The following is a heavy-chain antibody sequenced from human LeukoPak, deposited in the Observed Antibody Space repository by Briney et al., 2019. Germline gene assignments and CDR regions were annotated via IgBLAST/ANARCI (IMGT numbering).Heavy chain of an antibody. CDR3: VRDQGYCTSASCRGDAFDV. D-gene: IGHD2-2*01. CDR1: GFTFSTHW. V-gene: IGHV3-7*01. CDR2: IKEDGSEK. Sequence: PGGSLRLSCAASGFTFSTHWMSWVRQAPGKGLEWVAKIKEDGSEKYYVDSVKGRFTISRDNAMNSLSLQMHSLRDEDTAVYYCVRDQGYCTSASCRGDAFDVWGQGSMVSVSS. J-gene: IGHJ3*01.